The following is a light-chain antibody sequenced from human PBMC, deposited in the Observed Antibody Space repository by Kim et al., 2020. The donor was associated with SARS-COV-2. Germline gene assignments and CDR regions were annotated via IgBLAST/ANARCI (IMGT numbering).Light chain of an antibody. CDR3: AAWDDSLNGSYV. CDR2: SNN. CDR1: SSNIGSNT. Sequence: QSVLTQPPSASGTPGQRVTISCSGSSSNIGSNTVNWYQQLPGTAPKLLIYSNNQRRSGVPDRFSGSKSGTSASLAISGLQSEDEADYYCAAWDDSLNGSYVFGTGTKVTVL. V-gene: IGLV1-44*01. J-gene: IGLJ1*01.